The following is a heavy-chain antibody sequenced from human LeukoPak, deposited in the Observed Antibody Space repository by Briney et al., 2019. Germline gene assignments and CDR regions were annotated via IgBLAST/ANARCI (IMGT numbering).Heavy chain of an antibody. CDR3: ARELYYDSSGRLAYYFDY. Sequence: PGGSLRLSCAASGFTFSSYAMHWVRQAPGKGLEGVAVISYDGSNKYYADSVKGRFTISRDNSKNTLYLQMNSLGAEDTAVYYCARELYYDSSGRLAYYFDYWGQGTLVTVSS. CDR1: GFTFSSYA. CDR2: ISYDGSNK. J-gene: IGHJ4*02. V-gene: IGHV3-30-3*01. D-gene: IGHD3-22*01.